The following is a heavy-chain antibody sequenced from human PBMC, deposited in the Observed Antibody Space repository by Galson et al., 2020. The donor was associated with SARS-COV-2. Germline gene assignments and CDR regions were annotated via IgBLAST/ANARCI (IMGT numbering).Heavy chain of an antibody. CDR3: ARGRVLVTMVQGSSFDY. CDR2: INHSGTT. CDR1: DGSFIAYY. V-gene: IGHV4-34*01. Sequence: SETLSPTCAVYDGSFIAYYWRWIRQPPGKGLEWTGEINHSGTTNYNPSLKSRVTISVDTSKNQFSLKLSSVTAADTAVYYCARGRVLVTMVQGSSFDYWGQGTLVTVSS. D-gene: IGHD3-10*01. J-gene: IGHJ4*02.